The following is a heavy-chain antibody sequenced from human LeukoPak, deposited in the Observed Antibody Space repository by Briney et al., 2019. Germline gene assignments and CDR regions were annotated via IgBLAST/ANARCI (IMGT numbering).Heavy chain of an antibody. J-gene: IGHJ3*02. D-gene: IGHD4/OR15-4a*01. Sequence: PSETLSLTXTVSGGSISSYYWGWIRQPPGKGLEWIGSIYHSGSTYYNPSLKSRVTISVDTSKNQFSLKLSSVTAADTAVYYCARQGSLLTGAFDIWGQGTMVTVSS. V-gene: IGHV4-38-2*02. CDR2: IYHSGST. CDR3: ARQGSLLTGAFDI. CDR1: GGSISSYY.